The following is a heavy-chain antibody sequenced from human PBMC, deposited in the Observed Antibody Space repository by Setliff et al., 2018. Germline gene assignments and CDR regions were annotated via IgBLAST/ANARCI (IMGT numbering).Heavy chain of an antibody. D-gene: IGHD6-13*01. CDR3: ATLAAALGP. CDR1: GYTFTNYH. CDR2: ISPSGDNT. J-gene: IGHJ5*02. V-gene: IGHV1-46*01. Sequence: ASVKVSCKASGYTFTNYHMHWVRQAPGQGLEWMGVISPSGDNTNYAQNFQGRVTMTRDTSTGTFYLDLSSLRSEDTAVYYCATLAAALGPWGQGTLVTVSS.